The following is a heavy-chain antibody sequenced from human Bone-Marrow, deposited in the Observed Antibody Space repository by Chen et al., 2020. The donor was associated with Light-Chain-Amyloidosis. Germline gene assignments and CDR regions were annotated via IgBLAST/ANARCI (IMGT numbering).Heavy chain of an antibody. D-gene: IGHD1-26*01. CDR2: ISYDGSRI. V-gene: IGHV3-30*18. CDR3: VKTSGSYFLYPDF. Sequence: QVQLAESRGGVVQPGRPLRLSCAGSGFTFSDYGMHWVRQVPGKGLEWVAVISYDGSRIYYEDSVKVRFTISRDNSKSTLSLQMNSLRTEDTAVYFCVKTSGSYFLYPDFWGQGTLVTVSS. J-gene: IGHJ4*02. CDR1: GFTFSDYG.